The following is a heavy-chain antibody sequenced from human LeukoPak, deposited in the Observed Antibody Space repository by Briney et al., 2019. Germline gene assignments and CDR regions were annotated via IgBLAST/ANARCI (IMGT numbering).Heavy chain of an antibody. CDR1: GGSFSGYY. CDR2: INHSGST. J-gene: IGHJ4*02. V-gene: IGHV4-34*01. CDR3: ARGLVGGVYDY. D-gene: IGHD3-16*01. Sequence: SETLSLTCAVYGGSFSGYYWSWIRQPPEKGPEWIGEINHSGSTNYNPSLKSRVTISVDTSKNQFSLKLSSVTAADTAVYYCARGLVGGVYDYWGQGTLVTVSS.